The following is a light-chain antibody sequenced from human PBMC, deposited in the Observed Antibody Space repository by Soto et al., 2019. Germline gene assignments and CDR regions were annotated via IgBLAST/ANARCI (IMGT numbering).Light chain of an antibody. V-gene: IGKV3-11*01. CDR2: DAS. J-gene: IGKJ5*01. Sequence: EIVLTQSPATLSLSPGEGATLSCRASHSVDIYVDWYQQKPGQAPRLLIYDASKRATGIAARFSGSGSGTDFTLTISSLESEDFAVYYCQQRHNLITFGQGTRLET. CDR1: HSVDIY. CDR3: QQRHNLIT.